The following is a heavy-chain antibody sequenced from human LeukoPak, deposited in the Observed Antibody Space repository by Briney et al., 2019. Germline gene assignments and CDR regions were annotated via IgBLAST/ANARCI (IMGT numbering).Heavy chain of an antibody. CDR1: GFTFKNYA. CDR2: VSGSGDTT. J-gene: IGHJ4*02. CDR3: ATKAGLHGELSLFDY. V-gene: IGHV3-23*01. Sequence: GGSLRLSCAASGFTFKNYAMTWVRQAPGKGLEWVACVSGSGDTTYFPDSVKGRFSISRDNSKNTLYLQMNSLRAEDTALYYCATKAGLHGELSLFDYWGQGSLVTVSS. D-gene: IGHD2-15*01.